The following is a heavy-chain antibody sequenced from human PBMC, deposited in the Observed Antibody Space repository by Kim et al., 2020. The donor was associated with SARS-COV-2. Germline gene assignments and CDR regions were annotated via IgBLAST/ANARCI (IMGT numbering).Heavy chain of an antibody. D-gene: IGHD3-10*01. CDR1: GYSFTSYW. Sequence: GESLKISCKGSGYSFTSYWISWVRQMPGKGLEWMGRIDPSDSYTNYSPSFQGHVTISADKSISTAYLQWSSLKASATAMYYCARDRTDGSGSYYSGYWGQGTLVTVSS. CDR3: ARDRTDGSGSYYSGY. V-gene: IGHV5-10-1*01. CDR2: IDPSDSYT. J-gene: IGHJ4*02.